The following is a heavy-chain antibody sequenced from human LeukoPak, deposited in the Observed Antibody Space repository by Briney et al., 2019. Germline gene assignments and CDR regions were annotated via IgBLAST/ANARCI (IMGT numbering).Heavy chain of an antibody. J-gene: IGHJ5*02. CDR1: GGSFSGYY. CDR2: INHSGST. D-gene: IGHD3-16*02. Sequence: PSETLSLTCAVYGGSFSGYYWSWIRQPPGKGLEWIGEINHSGSTNYNPSLKSRVTISVDTSKNQFSLKLSSVTAADTAVYYCARMGYYDYVWGSYRRHVRSNNWFDPWGQGTLVTVSS. V-gene: IGHV4-34*01. CDR3: ARMGYYDYVWGSYRRHVRSNNWFDP.